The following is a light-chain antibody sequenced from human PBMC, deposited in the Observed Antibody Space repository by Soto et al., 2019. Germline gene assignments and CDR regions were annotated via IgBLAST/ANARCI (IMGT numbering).Light chain of an antibody. Sequence: QSALTQPRSVSGSPGQSVTISCTGTSSDVGGYNYVSWYQQHPGKAPKLMIYDVSKRPSGVPDRFSGSKSGNTASLTIPGLQAEDEADYYCCSYAGSRYVFGTGTKLTVL. CDR3: CSYAGSRYV. CDR1: SSDVGGYNY. V-gene: IGLV2-11*01. J-gene: IGLJ1*01. CDR2: DVS.